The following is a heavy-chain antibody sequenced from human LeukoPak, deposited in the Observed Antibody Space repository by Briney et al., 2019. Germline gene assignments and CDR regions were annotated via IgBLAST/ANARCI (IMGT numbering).Heavy chain of an antibody. CDR2: INHGGAI. J-gene: IGHJ4*02. D-gene: IGHD6-19*01. CDR1: GGSFIDYY. CDR3: ARSLSSGWFPFDY. V-gene: IGHV4-34*01. Sequence: SETLPLTCAVYGGSFIDYYWTWIRQSPGKGLEWIGDINHGGAINYNPSLKSRVTMSVDTSKNQFSLKQNSVTAADTAVYYCARSLSSGWFPFDYWGQGTLVTVSS.